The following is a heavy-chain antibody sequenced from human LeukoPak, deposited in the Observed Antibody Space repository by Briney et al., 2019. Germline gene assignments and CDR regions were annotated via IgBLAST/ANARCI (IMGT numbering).Heavy chain of an antibody. CDR2: IYTSGST. J-gene: IGHJ3*02. CDR1: GGSISSGSYY. Sequence: SETLSLTCTVSGGSISSGSYYWSWIRQPAGEGLEWIGRIYTSGSTNYNPSLKSQVTISVDTSKNQFSLKLSSVTAADTAVYYCAGEGDAHAFDIWGQGTMVTVSS. V-gene: IGHV4-61*02. CDR3: AGEGDAHAFDI. D-gene: IGHD2-21*02.